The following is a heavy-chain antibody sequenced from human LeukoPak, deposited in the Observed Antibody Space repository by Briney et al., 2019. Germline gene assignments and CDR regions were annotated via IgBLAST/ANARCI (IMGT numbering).Heavy chain of an antibody. CDR3: ARAKPKNMVRGLIMRRESRYYFDY. Sequence: GGSLRLSCAASGFTFRSYGMSWVRQAPGKGLEWVSGMSGSGVNTDYADSVKGRFTISRDNSKNTLYLQMNSLRAEDTAVYYCARAKPKNMVRGLIMRRESRYYFDYWGQGTLVTVSS. CDR1: GFTFRSYG. D-gene: IGHD3-10*01. CDR2: MSGSGVNT. J-gene: IGHJ4*02. V-gene: IGHV3-23*01.